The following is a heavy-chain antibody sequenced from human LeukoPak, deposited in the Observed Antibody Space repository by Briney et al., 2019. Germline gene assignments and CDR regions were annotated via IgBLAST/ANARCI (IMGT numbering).Heavy chain of an antibody. D-gene: IGHD3-3*01. J-gene: IGHJ4*02. CDR3: AKIPPSVRSGYYTGYYFDY. V-gene: IGHV3-23*01. CDR2: ISGSGGST. Sequence: GGSLRLSCAASGFTFSSYAMSWVRQAPGKGLEWVSAISGSGGSTYYADSVKGGFTISRDNSKNTLYLQMNSLRAGGTAVYYCAKIPPSVRSGYYTGYYFDYWGQGTLVTVSS. CDR1: GFTFSSYA.